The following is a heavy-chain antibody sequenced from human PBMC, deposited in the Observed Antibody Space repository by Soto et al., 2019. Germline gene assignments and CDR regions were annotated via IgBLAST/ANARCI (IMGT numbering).Heavy chain of an antibody. D-gene: IGHD6-13*01. Sequence: GGSLRLSCAASGFTFSSYGMHWVRQAPGKGLEWVAVIWYDGSNKYYADSVKGRFTISRDNSKNTLYLQMNSLRAEDTAVFYCASQYSSSWLYFDYWGQGTLVTVSS. CDR3: ASQYSSSWLYFDY. J-gene: IGHJ4*02. V-gene: IGHV3-33*01. CDR2: IWYDGSNK. CDR1: GFTFSSYG.